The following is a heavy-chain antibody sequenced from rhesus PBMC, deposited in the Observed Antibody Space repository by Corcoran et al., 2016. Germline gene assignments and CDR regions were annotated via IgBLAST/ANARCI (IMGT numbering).Heavy chain of an antibody. CDR1: GFTFSSYG. CDR3: AKGAGYFDY. Sequence: EVQLVETGGGLVQPGGSLKLSCAASGFTFSSYGMSWVRQAPGKGVEWVSAINSGGGSTYYADAVKGRFTISRDNSKNTLALQMNSLRAEDTAVYYGAKGAGYFDYWGQGVLVTVSS. CDR2: INSGGGST. J-gene: IGHJ4*01. V-gene: IGHV3S5*01.